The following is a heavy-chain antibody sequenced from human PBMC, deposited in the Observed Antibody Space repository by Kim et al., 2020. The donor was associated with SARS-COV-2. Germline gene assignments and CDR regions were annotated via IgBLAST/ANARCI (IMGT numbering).Heavy chain of an antibody. CDR3: AREKGCTSTSCYDYFDY. J-gene: IGHJ4*02. D-gene: IGHD2-2*01. CDR2: ITSSRTTI. V-gene: IGHV3-48*03. CDR1: GFTFSIFE. Sequence: GGSLRLSCAASGFTFSIFEMNWVRQVPGKGLEWLSYITSSRTTIYYADSVKGRFTISRDNAQNPLYLQMSSLRAEDTAVYYCAREKGCTSTSCYDYFDYWGQGTLVTVSS.